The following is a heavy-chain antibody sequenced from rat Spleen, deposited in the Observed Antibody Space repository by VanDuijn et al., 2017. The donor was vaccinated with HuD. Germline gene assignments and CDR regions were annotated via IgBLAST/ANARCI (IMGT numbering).Heavy chain of an antibody. D-gene: IGHD1-6*01. CDR3: ARRWGYTTDYYYGVMDA. CDR2: ISYEGSST. V-gene: IGHV5-22*01. J-gene: IGHJ4*01. CDR1: GFTFSDYY. Sequence: EVQLVESGGGLVQPGRSLKLSCAASGFTFSDYYMAWVRQAPKKGLEWVASISYEGSSTYYGDSVKGRFTISRDNAKSTLYLQMNSLRSEDTATYYCARRWGYTTDYYYGVMDAWGQGASVTVSS.